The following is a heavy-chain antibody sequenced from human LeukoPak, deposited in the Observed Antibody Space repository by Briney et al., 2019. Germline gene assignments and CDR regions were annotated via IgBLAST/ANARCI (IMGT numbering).Heavy chain of an antibody. V-gene: IGHV4-39*01. J-gene: IGHJ4*02. CDR1: GGSISSSSYS. Sequence: TETLSLTCTVSGGSISSSSYSWGWLRQTPGKGLERIRSIYYSGSTYYNPSLKRRVTISVDTSKNQFSLKLSSVTAADTAVYYCATPGYCSGGSCYLSPWFDYWGQGTLVTVSS. CDR2: IYYSGST. CDR3: ATPGYCSGGSCYLSPWFDY. D-gene: IGHD2-15*01.